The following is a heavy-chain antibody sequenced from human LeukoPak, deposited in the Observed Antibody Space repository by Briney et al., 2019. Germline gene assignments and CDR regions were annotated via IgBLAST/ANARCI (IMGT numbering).Heavy chain of an antibody. CDR3: ARDCGYYDSSGYYSNWFDP. CDR2: ISAYNGNT. CDR1: GYTFTSYG. J-gene: IGHJ5*02. V-gene: IGHV1-18*01. D-gene: IGHD3-22*01. Sequence: ASVTVSCKASGYTFTSYGISWVRQAPGQGLEWMGWISAYNGNTNYAQKFQGRVTMTRDTSTSTVYMELSSLRSEDTAVYYCARDCGYYDSSGYYSNWFDPWGQGTLVTVSS.